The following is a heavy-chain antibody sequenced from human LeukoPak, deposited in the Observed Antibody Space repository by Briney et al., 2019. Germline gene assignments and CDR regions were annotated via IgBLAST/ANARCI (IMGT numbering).Heavy chain of an antibody. CDR3: ARDPATGTAYKNWIDF. J-gene: IGHJ5*01. Sequence: ASVKVSHLSSVYTFAEYYMQAVGQAPGQGLEWMGWINPNSGGTNYAQKFQGRVTMTRDTSISTAYMDLSRLRSDDTAVYYCARDPATGTAYKNWIDFAGHGTLVTVSS. V-gene: IGHV1-2*02. CDR2: INPNSGGT. CDR1: VYTFAEYY. D-gene: IGHD1-1*01.